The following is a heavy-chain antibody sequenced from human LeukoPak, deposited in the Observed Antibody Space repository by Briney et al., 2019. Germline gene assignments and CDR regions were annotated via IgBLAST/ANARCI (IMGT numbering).Heavy chain of an antibody. CDR1: GYNFISYY. D-gene: IGHD2-8*01. Sequence: GASVKVSCKASGYNFISYYMHWVRQAPGQGLEWMGMINPSRGSTRYAQKFQDRVTMTRDTSTSTVYMGLSSLKSEDRAVYYCAREDVVLVDAVRYYYYGMDVWGQGTTVTVSS. CDR2: INPSRGST. CDR3: AREDVVLVDAVRYYYYGMDV. V-gene: IGHV1-46*01. J-gene: IGHJ6*02.